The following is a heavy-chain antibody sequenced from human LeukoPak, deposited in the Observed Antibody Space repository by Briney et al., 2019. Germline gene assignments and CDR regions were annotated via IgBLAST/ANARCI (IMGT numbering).Heavy chain of an antibody. J-gene: IGHJ5*02. CDR1: GGSFSGYY. V-gene: IGHV4-34*01. D-gene: IGHD6-13*01. CDR3: ARDTYSSSWYWFDP. Sequence: SETLSLTCVVYGGSFSGYYWSWIRQSPGKGLEWIGEINHSGSTNYNPSLKSRVTISVDTSKNQFSLKPSSVTAADTAVYYCARDTYSSSWYWFDPWGQGTLVTVSS. CDR2: INHSGST.